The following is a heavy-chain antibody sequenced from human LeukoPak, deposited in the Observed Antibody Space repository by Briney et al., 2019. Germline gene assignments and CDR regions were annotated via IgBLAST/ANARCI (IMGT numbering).Heavy chain of an antibody. CDR1: GGSISSYY. CDR3: ARLRYSSGWRQVDY. Sequence: SETLSLTCTVSGGSISSYYWGWIRQPPRKGLEWIGYIYYSGSTNYNPSLKSRVTISVDTSKNQFSLKLSSVTAADTAVYYCARLRYSSGWRQVDYWGQGTLVTVSS. CDR2: IYYSGST. D-gene: IGHD6-19*01. V-gene: IGHV4-59*08. J-gene: IGHJ4*02.